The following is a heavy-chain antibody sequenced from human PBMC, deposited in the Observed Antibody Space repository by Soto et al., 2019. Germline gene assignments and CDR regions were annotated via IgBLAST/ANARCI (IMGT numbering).Heavy chain of an antibody. CDR3: ARGLYTSETSYFDS. D-gene: IGHD2-2*02. J-gene: IGHJ4*02. Sequence: ETLSLTCSVSGGSITSGTYYWVWIRQPPGKGLEWIGNIYSSGSTYYNPSLESRVAISLDTTKNHLSLRVSSVTAADTAVYYCARGLYTSETSYFDSWGQGILVTVSS. CDR2: IYSSGST. CDR1: GGSITSGTYY. V-gene: IGHV4-39*07.